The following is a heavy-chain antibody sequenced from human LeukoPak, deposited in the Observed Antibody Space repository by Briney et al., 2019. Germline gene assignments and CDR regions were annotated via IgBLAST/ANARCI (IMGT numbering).Heavy chain of an antibody. Sequence: GGSLRLSCAASGFTFSSYSMSWVRQAPGKGLEWVGRIMTKTDGETTGYAAPVRGRFTISRDDSENTLYLQMKGLKTEDTAIYYCTTSGTTTTRFVDYWGQGTLVTVSS. V-gene: IGHV3-15*01. CDR1: GFTFSSYS. CDR3: TTSGTTTTRFVDY. CDR2: IMTKTDGETT. D-gene: IGHD1-26*01. J-gene: IGHJ4*02.